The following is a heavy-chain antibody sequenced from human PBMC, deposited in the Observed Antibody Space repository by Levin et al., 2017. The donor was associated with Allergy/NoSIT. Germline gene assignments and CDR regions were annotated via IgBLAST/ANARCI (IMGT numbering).Heavy chain of an antibody. CDR2: INPNSGGT. CDR3: ARRAQTTVTKGAAWFDP. V-gene: IGHV1-2*02. D-gene: IGHD4-17*01. J-gene: IGHJ5*02. Sequence: GESLKISCKASGYTFTGYYMHWVRQAPGQGLEWMGWINPNSGGTNYAQKFQGRVTMTRDTSISTAYMELSRLRSDDTAVYYCARRAQTTVTKGAAWFDPWGQGTLVTVSS. CDR1: GYTFTGYY.